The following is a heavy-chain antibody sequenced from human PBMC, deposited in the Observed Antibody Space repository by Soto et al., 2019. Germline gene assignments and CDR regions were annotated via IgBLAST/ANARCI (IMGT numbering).Heavy chain of an antibody. CDR3: ARRDEYSSSSVGYYGMDV. CDR2: IDPSDSYT. V-gene: IGHV5-10-1*01. J-gene: IGHJ6*02. D-gene: IGHD6-6*01. Sequence: GESLQIFCNGSGYSFTRCWVLLVRLMPGKGMEWMGRIDPSDSYTNYRPSFQGHVTISADKSISTAYLQWSSLKASDTAMYYCARRDEYSSSSVGYYGMDVWGQGTTVTVSS. CDR1: GYSFTRCW.